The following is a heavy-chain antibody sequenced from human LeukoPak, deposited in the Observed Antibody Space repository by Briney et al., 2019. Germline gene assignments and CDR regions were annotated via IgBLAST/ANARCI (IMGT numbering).Heavy chain of an antibody. CDR3: ARDRIAAPDDFDC. Sequence: GASVKVSCKASGYTFTDYYMHWVRQAPGQGLEWMGWINPNSGDTNCAQKFQGRVTMTRDTSINTAYVEVSRLTSDDTAVYYCARDRIAAPDDFDCWGPGTPVTVSS. V-gene: IGHV1-2*02. CDR2: INPNSGDT. CDR1: GYTFTDYY. J-gene: IGHJ4*02. D-gene: IGHD6-13*01.